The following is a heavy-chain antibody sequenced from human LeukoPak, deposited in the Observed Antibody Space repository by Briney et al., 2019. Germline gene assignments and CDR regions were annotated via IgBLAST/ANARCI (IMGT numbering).Heavy chain of an antibody. CDR2: IYNSGST. J-gene: IGHJ6*02. D-gene: IGHD1/OR15-1a*01. V-gene: IGHV4-4*08. CDR3: ARGTLRGNNGAYGMDV. Sequence: PSETLSLTCTVYGGSISVYYWTWIRQPPGTGLEWIGYIYNSGSTKYNPSLESRVSISLDTSNNQFSLRLTSVTAADTAVYYCARGTLRGNNGAYGMDVWGQGTTVTVSS. CDR1: GGSISVYY.